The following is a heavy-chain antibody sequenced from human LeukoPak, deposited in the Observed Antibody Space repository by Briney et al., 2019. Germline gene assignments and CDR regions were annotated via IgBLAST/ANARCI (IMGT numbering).Heavy chain of an antibody. CDR3: ARGVVVPSYYYYMDV. CDR1: GGSISSGSYY. Sequence: ASQTLSLTCTVSGGSISSGSYYWSWIRQPAGKGLEWIGRIYTSGSTNYNPSLKSRVTTSVDTSKNQFSLKLSSVTAADTAVYYCARGVVVPSYYYYMDVWGKGTTVTVSS. J-gene: IGHJ6*03. V-gene: IGHV4-61*02. D-gene: IGHD2-2*01. CDR2: IYTSGST.